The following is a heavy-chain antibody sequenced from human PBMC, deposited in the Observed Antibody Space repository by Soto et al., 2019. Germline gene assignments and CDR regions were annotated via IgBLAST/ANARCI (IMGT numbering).Heavy chain of an antibody. CDR3: ASLDFWSGYSEGYYYYYMDV. CDR2: ISSSSSYI. V-gene: IGHV3-21*01. D-gene: IGHD3-3*01. Sequence: ESGGGLVKPGGSLRLSCAASGFTFSSYSMNWVRQAPGKGLEWVSSISSSSSYIYYADSVKGRFTISRDNAKNSLYLQMNSLRAEDTAVYYCASLDFWSGYSEGYYYYYMDVWGKGTTVTVSS. CDR1: GFTFSSYS. J-gene: IGHJ6*03.